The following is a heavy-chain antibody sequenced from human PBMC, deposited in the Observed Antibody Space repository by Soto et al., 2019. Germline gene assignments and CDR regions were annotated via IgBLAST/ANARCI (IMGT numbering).Heavy chain of an antibody. CDR3: ARDEEDANLMIVVLPGDY. CDR2: VSTYDGNT. CDR1: GYRFSRYG. D-gene: IGHD2-21*01. Sequence: QVQLVQSGGEVKEPGASVKVSCKASGYRFSRYGINWVRQAPGHGLEWLGWVSTYDGNTQYAQKFQGRITMTTDTSTNTVYLELRSVTSDDTAVYYCARDEEDANLMIVVLPGDYWGQGTLVSVSS. V-gene: IGHV1-18*01. J-gene: IGHJ4*02.